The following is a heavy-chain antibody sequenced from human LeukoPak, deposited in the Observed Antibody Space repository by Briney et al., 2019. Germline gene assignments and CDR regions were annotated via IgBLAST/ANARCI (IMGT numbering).Heavy chain of an antibody. CDR2: IYSGGST. D-gene: IGHD4-17*01. CDR3: ARDTLTKGDYAPFDY. J-gene: IGHJ4*02. CDR1: GFTVSSNY. V-gene: IGHV3-53*01. Sequence: PGGSLRLSCAASGFTVSSNYMGWVRQAPGKGLEWVSVIYSGGSTYYADSVKGRFTISRDNSKNTLYLQMNSLRAEDTAVYYCARDTLTKGDYAPFDYWGQGTLVTVSS.